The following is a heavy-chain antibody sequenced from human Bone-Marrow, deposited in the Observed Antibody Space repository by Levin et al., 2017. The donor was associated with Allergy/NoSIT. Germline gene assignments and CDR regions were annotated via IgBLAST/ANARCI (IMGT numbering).Heavy chain of an antibody. CDR1: GGSISSGGYS. V-gene: IGHV4-30-2*01. Sequence: PSETLSLTCAVSGGSISSGGYSWSWVRQPPGTGLEWIAYIYHSGRTYYNPSLKSRVTISIDRSENQFSLKMSYVTAADTAVYYCARSRSGGVGGFDSWGQGTLVTVSS. CDR3: ARSRSGGVGGFDS. D-gene: IGHD3-3*01. J-gene: IGHJ4*02. CDR2: IYHSGRT.